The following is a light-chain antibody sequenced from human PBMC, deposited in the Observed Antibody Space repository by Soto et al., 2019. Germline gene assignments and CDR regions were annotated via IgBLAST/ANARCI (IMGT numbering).Light chain of an antibody. Sequence: EIVLTQSPATLSLSPGERATLSCRASQTVSSYLAWFQHKPGQAPRLLIYDASNRATGIPARFSGSGSGTEFTLTISSLQSEDFAVYYCQQYNNWPPITFGQGTRLEI. CDR3: QQYNNWPPIT. V-gene: IGKV3-11*01. CDR2: DAS. CDR1: QTVSSY. J-gene: IGKJ5*01.